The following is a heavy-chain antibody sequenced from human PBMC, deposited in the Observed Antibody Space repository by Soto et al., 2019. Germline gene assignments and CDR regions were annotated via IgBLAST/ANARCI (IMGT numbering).Heavy chain of an antibody. D-gene: IGHD3-10*01. V-gene: IGHV3-43D*04. Sequence: GGSLRLSCAASGFTFDDYAMHWVRQAPGKGLEWVSVITWDGDSTYYADSVKGRFSISRANIKSSLFLQMNSLRPEDTALYYCAKHELYGRTYIFGMVVWGQGTPVTVSS. J-gene: IGHJ6*02. CDR2: ITWDGDST. CDR1: GFTFDDYA. CDR3: AKHELYGRTYIFGMVV.